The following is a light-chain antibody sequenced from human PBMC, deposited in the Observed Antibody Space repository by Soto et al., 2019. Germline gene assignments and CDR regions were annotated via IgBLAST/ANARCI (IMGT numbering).Light chain of an antibody. CDR2: DAS. V-gene: IGKV3-20*01. CDR3: QHDGNSLLT. J-gene: IGKJ1*01. CDR1: QIVRSTY. Sequence: VLTQSPGTLSLSPGESATLSCRASQIVRSTYLAWYQQKPGQAPRLLIYDASSRATDIPDRLSGSGSGTEFTLTISGLEPEDFAVYYSQHDGNSLLTFGQGTRV.